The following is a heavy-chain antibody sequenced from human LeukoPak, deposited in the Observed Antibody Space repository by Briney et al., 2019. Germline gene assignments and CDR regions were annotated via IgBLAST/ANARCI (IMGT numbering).Heavy chain of an antibody. CDR3: ARTPDPAQTFGLFDY. Sequence: GGSLRLSCAASGFTFSSYGMPWVRQAPGKGLEWVAVIWFDGSNKYYADSVKGRFTISRDNSKNTLYLQMNSLRAEDTAVYYCARTPDPAQTFGLFDYWGQGTLVTVSS. CDR2: IWFDGSNK. V-gene: IGHV3-33*01. J-gene: IGHJ4*02. D-gene: IGHD3-10*01. CDR1: GFTFSSYG.